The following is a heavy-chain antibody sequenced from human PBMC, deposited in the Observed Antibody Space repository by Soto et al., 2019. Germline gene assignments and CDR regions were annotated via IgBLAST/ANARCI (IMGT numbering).Heavy chain of an antibody. CDR3: AVTYYYDSSGYLDAFDI. CDR2: IYYSGST. CDR1: GASISSSSYY. J-gene: IGHJ3*02. D-gene: IGHD3-22*01. Sequence: SDTLSLTCTVSGASISSSSYYWGWIRKPPGKGLEWIGSIYYSGSTYYNPSLKSRVTISVDTSKNQFSLKLSSVTAADTAVYYCAVTYYYDSSGYLDAFDIWGQGTMVT. V-gene: IGHV4-39*01.